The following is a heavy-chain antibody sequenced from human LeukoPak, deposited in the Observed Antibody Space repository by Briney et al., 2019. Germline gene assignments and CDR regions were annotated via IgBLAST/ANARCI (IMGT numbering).Heavy chain of an antibody. J-gene: IGHJ5*02. CDR3: ARDLPRENSYAYGFWFDP. V-gene: IGHV4-4*07. D-gene: IGHD3-16*01. Sequence: PSETLSLTCSVSGVSISTYYWTWIRQPAGKGLEWIGRMYTGGTRNYNPSLKSRVTMSIDTSKNQFSLKLSSVTAADTAVYYCARDLPRENSYAYGFWFDPWGQGTLVTVSS. CDR2: MYTGGTR. CDR1: GVSISTYY.